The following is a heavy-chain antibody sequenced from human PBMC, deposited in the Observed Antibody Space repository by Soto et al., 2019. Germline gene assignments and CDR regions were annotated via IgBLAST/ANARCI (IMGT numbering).Heavy chain of an antibody. Sequence: QVQLQESGPGLVKPSESLSLTCTVSGGSISGYYWSWFRQPPGQGLEWIGYIYYSGTTYYNPSLKSRATISVDTSKNQFSLKVTSVTAADAAVYYCWRRTGHYSGWFDPWGQGTLVTVSS. V-gene: IGHV4-59*01. CDR3: WRRTGHYSGWFDP. CDR2: IYYSGTT. D-gene: IGHD3-10*01. CDR1: GGSISGYY. J-gene: IGHJ5*02.